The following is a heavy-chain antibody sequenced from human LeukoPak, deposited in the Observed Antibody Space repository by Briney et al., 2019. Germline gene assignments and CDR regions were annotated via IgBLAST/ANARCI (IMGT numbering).Heavy chain of an antibody. CDR1: GGSFSGYY. Sequence: PSQTLSLTCAVYGGSFSGYYWSWIRQPPGKGLEWIGEINHSGSTNYNSSLKSRVTISVDTSKNQFSLKLSSVTAADTAVYYCARGAYPDRYYYDSSRGTGFDYWGQGTLVTVSS. CDR3: ARGAYPDRYYYDSSRGTGFDY. D-gene: IGHD3-22*01. V-gene: IGHV4-34*01. CDR2: INHSGST. J-gene: IGHJ4*02.